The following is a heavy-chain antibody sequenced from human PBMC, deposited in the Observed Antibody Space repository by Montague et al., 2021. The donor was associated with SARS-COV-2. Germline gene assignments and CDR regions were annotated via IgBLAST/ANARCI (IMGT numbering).Heavy chain of an antibody. D-gene: IGHD3-22*01. J-gene: IGHJ4*02. CDR1: GGSFSGYY. Sequence: SETLSLTCAVYGGSFSGYYWSWIRQPPGKGLEWIGEINHSGSTNYNPSLKSRVTISVDTSKNQFSLKLSSVTAADTAVYYCASFISGYYYDSSGYYSWGQGTLATVSP. CDR2: INHSGST. V-gene: IGHV4-34*01. CDR3: ASFISGYYYDSSGYYS.